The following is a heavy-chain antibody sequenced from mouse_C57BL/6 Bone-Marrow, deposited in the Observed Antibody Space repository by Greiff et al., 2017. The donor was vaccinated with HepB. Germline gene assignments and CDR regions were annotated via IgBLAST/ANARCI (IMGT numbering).Heavy chain of an antibody. CDR2: ISDGGSYT. J-gene: IGHJ2*01. V-gene: IGHV5-4*03. CDR1: GFTFSSYA. Sequence: EVKLVESGGGLVKPGGSLKLSCAASGFTFSSYAMSWVRQTPEKRLEWVATISDGGSYTYYPDNVKGRFTISRDNAKNNLYLQMSHLKSEDTAMYYCARGVITTAHYFDYWGQGTTLTVSS. CDR3: ARGVITTAHYFDY. D-gene: IGHD1-1*01.